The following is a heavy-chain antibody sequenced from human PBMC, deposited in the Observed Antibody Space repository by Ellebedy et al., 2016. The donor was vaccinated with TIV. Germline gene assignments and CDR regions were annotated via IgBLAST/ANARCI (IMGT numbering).Heavy chain of an antibody. Sequence: SVKVSCXASGGTFSSYAISWVRQAPGQGLEWMGGIIPIFGTANYAQKFQGRVTITADESTSTAYMELSSLRSEDTAVYYCARDGGYGSGSYVDYWGQGTLVTVSS. CDR2: IIPIFGTA. J-gene: IGHJ4*02. CDR1: GGTFSSYA. V-gene: IGHV1-69*13. D-gene: IGHD3-10*01. CDR3: ARDGGYGSGSYVDY.